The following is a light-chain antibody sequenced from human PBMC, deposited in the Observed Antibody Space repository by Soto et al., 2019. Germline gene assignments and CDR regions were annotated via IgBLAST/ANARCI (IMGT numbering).Light chain of an antibody. CDR1: QSISNY. Sequence: DIQMTQSPSSLSASVGDRVTITCRASQSISNYLNWYQQKPGKAPKLLIYAASSLQSGVPSRFSGSGSGTDFPLNISSLQPEDFATYYCQQSYATPRRFGQGTK. CDR2: AAS. CDR3: QQSYATPRR. J-gene: IGKJ1*01. V-gene: IGKV1-39*01.